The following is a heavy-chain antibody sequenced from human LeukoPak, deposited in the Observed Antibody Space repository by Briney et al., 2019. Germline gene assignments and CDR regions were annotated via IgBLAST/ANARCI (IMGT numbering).Heavy chain of an antibody. Sequence: GASVKVSCKASGYTFTGYYMHWVRQAPGQGLEWMGRINPNSGGTNYAQKFQGRVTMTRDTSISTAYMELSRLRSDDTAVYYCARGHIATFYGSGTESPPLWGQGTLVTVSS. CDR2: INPNSGGT. CDR1: GYTFTGYY. V-gene: IGHV1-2*06. D-gene: IGHD3-10*01. CDR3: ARGHIATFYGSGTESPPL. J-gene: IGHJ4*02.